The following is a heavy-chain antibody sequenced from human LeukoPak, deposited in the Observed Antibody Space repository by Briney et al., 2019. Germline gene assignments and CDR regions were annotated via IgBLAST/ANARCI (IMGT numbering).Heavy chain of an antibody. CDR2: IYYSGST. D-gene: IGHD4-23*01. CDR3: AGLRWHRGDY. V-gene: IGHV4-39*01. CDR1: GGSISSSSYY. J-gene: IGHJ4*02. Sequence: SETLSLTCTVSGGSISSSSYYWGWIRQPPGKGLEWIGSIYYSGSTYYNPSLKSRVTISVDTSKNQFSLKLSSVTAADTAVYYCAGLRWHRGDYWGQGTLATVSS.